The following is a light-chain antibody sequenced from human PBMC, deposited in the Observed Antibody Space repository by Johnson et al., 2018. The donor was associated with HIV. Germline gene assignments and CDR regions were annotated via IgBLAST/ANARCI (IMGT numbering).Light chain of an antibody. Sequence: QSVLTQPPSVSAAPGQKVTISCSGSSSNIGNNYVSWYQQLPETAPKLLIYDNNKRPSGIPDRFSGSKSGTSATLGITGLQTGDEADYYCGTWDSSLRVGFFGTGTKVTVL. J-gene: IGLJ1*01. V-gene: IGLV1-51*01. CDR1: SSNIGNNY. CDR3: GTWDSSLRVGF. CDR2: DNN.